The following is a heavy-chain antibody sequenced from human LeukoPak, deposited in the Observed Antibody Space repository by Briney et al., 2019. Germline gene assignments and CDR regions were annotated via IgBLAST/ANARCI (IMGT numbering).Heavy chain of an antibody. D-gene: IGHD3-22*01. J-gene: IGHJ4*02. V-gene: IGHV1-69*13. Sequence: SVKVSCKASGGTFSSYAISWVRQAPGQGLEWMGGIIPIFGTANYAQKFQGRVTVTAGESTSTAYMELSSLRSEDTAVYYCATVAENYYDSSGYSYYFDYWGQGTLVTVSS. CDR1: GGTFSSYA. CDR3: ATVAENYYDSSGYSYYFDY. CDR2: IIPIFGTA.